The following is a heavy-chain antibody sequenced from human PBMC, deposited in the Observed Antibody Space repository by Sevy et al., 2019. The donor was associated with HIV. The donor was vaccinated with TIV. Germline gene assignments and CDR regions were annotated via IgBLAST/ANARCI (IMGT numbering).Heavy chain of an antibody. CDR2: ISGGGGST. J-gene: IGHJ5*02. CDR1: GFTFSSYA. CDR3: AKPRHAPVSCTSINCFDP. D-gene: IGHD2-15*01. V-gene: IGHV3-23*01. Sequence: GGSLRLSCAASGFTFSSYAMSWVRQAPGKGLEWVSAISGGGGSTYYAVTVKGRFTSSRENSKNTLYLQMNSLRAEDTSVYYCAKPRHAPVSCTSINCFDPWGQGTLVTVSS.